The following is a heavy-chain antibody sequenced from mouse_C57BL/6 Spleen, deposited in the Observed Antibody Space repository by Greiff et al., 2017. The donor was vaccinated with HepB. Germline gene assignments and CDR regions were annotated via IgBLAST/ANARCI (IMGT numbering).Heavy chain of an antibody. CDR3: ARVLTGVYYFDY. CDR2: IDPSDSYT. V-gene: IGHV1-50*01. J-gene: IGHJ2*01. Sequence: QVQLQQPGAELVKPGASVKLSCKASGYTFTSYWMQWVEQRPGQGLEWIGEIDPSDSYTNYNQKFKGKATLTVDTSSSTAYMQLSSLTSEDSAVYYCARVLTGVYYFDYWGQGTTLTVSS. CDR1: GYTFTSYW. D-gene: IGHD4-1*01.